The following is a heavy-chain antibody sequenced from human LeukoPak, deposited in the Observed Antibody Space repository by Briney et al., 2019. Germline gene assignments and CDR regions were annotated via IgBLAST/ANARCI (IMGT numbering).Heavy chain of an antibody. CDR2: IDPSDSYT. J-gene: IGHJ6*02. CDR3: ARRVAMGAVAGTNYYYYGMDV. V-gene: IGHV5-10-1*01. D-gene: IGHD6-19*01. Sequence: GESLKISCKGSEYSFTSYWISWVRQMPGKGLEWMGRIDPSDSYTNYSPSFQGHVTISADKSTSTAYLQWSSLKASDTAMYYCARRVAMGAVAGTNYYYYGMDVWGQGTTVTVSS. CDR1: EYSFTSYW.